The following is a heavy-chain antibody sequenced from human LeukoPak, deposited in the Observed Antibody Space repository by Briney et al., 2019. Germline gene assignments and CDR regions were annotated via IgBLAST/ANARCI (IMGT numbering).Heavy chain of an antibody. CDR3: ARGRPHGNDY. D-gene: IGHD4-23*01. J-gene: IGHJ4*02. Sequence: GSLKLSCAASGFTFSSYWMNWVRQAPGKGLVWVSRIASDGSSTTYADSVKGRFSISRDNAKNTLYLQMNSLRVEDTAVYYCARGRPHGNDYWGQGTLVTVSS. CDR1: GFTFSSYW. CDR2: IASDGSST. V-gene: IGHV3-74*01.